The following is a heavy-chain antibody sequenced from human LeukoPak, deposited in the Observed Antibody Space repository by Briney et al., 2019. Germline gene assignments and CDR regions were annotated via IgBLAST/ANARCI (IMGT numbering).Heavy chain of an antibody. V-gene: IGHV4-59*01. CDR2: IYYSGNT. Sequence: SETLSLTCPVSGGSISSYYWRWIGPPAGKGVEWIGYIYYSGNTNYKPSLKSRVTISVDTSKNQFSLKLSSVTAADTAVYCCARGDSSGYYPDYWGQGTLVTVSS. CDR1: GGSISSYY. CDR3: ARGDSSGYYPDY. D-gene: IGHD3-22*01. J-gene: IGHJ4*02.